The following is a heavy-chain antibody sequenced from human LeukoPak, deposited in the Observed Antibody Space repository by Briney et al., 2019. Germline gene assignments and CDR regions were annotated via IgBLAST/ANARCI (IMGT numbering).Heavy chain of an antibody. Sequence: GGSLRLSCAASGFTFDNYAMNWVRQVPGKGLEWISLISWNSGTIGYADSVKGRFTVSRDDSKNTLYLQMNSLRAEDTAVYYCAKDGGLWVSAHWGDSWGRGTLVTVSS. CDR3: AKDGGLWVSAHWGDS. CDR2: ISWNSGTI. D-gene: IGHD7-27*01. V-gene: IGHV3-9*01. J-gene: IGHJ4*02. CDR1: GFTFDNYA.